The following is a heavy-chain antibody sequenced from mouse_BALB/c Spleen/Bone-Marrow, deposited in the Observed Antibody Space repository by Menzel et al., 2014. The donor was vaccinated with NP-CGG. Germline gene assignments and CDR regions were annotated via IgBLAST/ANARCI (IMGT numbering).Heavy chain of an antibody. CDR3: ARVLRPHYYAMDY. J-gene: IGHJ4*01. CDR2: ISDGGSYI. CDR1: GFTFXDYY. V-gene: IGHV5-4*02. D-gene: IGHD1-2*01. Sequence: EVKLVESGGGLEKPGGSLKLSCAASGFTFXDYYMYWVRQTPEKRLEWVATISDGGSYIYYPDSVKGRFTISRDNAKNNLYLQMSSLKSEDTAMYYCARVLRPHYYAMDYWGQGTSVTVSS.